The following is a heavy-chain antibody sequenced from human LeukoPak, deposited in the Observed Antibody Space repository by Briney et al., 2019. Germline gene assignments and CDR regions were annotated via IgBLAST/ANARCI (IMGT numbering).Heavy chain of an antibody. CDR1: GFAFSSYA. J-gene: IGHJ5*02. Sequence: PGGSLRLSCAASGFAFSSYAMSWVRQAPGKGLEWVSAISGSGGSTYYADSVKGRFTISRDNSKNTLYLQMNSLRAEDTAVYYCAKGETLRIQNWFDPWGQGTLVTVSS. CDR3: AKGETLRIQNWFDP. D-gene: IGHD5-18*01. CDR2: ISGSGGST. V-gene: IGHV3-23*01.